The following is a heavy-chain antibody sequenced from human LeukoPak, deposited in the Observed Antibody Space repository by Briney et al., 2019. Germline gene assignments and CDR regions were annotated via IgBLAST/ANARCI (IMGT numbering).Heavy chain of an antibody. CDR2: VYYSGST. Sequence: SETLSLTCTVSGGSLSRYYWSWIRQPPGKGLEWLGNVYYSGSTNYNPSLKSRVTISVDTSKNQFSLKLSSVTAADTAVYYCARSSSYDFWSGSTISYYYYYMDVWGKGTTVTVSS. V-gene: IGHV4-59*01. CDR1: GGSLSRYY. CDR3: ARSSSYDFWSGSTISYYYYYMDV. D-gene: IGHD3-3*01. J-gene: IGHJ6*03.